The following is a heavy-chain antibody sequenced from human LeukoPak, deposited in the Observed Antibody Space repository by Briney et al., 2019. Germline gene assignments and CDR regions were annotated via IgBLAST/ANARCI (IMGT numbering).Heavy chain of an antibody. CDR2: IRYDGSNK. Sequence: GGSLRLSCAASGFTFSSYGMHWVRQAPGRGLEWVAFIRYDGSNKYYADSVRGRFTISRDNSKNTLYLQMNSLRAEDTAVYFCAKGSKAVLFTRDHYMDVWGKGTTVTISS. CDR1: GFTFSSYG. D-gene: IGHD6-19*01. J-gene: IGHJ6*03. V-gene: IGHV3-30*02. CDR3: AKGSKAVLFTRDHYMDV.